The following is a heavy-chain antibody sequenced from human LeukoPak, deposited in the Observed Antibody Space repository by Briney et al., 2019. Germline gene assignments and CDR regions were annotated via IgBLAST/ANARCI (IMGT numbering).Heavy chain of an antibody. CDR3: GRDSYDSSGYAFDI. Sequence: GGSLRLSCAASGFTVSNYYMSWVRQAPGKGLEWVSVIYGAGSTYYADSVKGRFTVSRDNSKNTRYLQMNSLRAEDTAMYYCGRDSYDSSGYAFDIWGQGTMVTVSS. CDR2: IYGAGST. V-gene: IGHV3-53*01. D-gene: IGHD3-22*01. J-gene: IGHJ3*02. CDR1: GFTVSNYY.